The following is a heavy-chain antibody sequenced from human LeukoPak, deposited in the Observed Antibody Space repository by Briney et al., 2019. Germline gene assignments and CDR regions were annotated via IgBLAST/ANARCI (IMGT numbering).Heavy chain of an antibody. CDR2: INPNSGGT. J-gene: IGHJ3*02. D-gene: IGHD2-8*01. CDR1: GYTFTGYY. CDR3: ARDRVYCTNGVCYDEAFDI. V-gene: IGHV1-2*02. Sequence: ASVKVSCKASGYTFTGYYMHWVRQAPGQGLEWMGCINPNSGGTNYAQKFQGRVTMTRDTSISTAYMELSRLRSDDTAVYYCARDRVYCTNGVCYDEAFDIWGQGTMVTVSS.